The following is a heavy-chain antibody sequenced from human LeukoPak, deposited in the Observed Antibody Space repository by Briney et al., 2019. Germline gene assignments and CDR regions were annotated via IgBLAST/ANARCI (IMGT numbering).Heavy chain of an antibody. CDR2: IRYDGSNK. J-gene: IGHJ4*02. CDR1: GFTFSSYG. D-gene: IGHD6-19*01. V-gene: IGHV3-30*02. Sequence: GGSLRLSCAASGFTFSSYGMHWVRQAPGKGLEWVAFIRYDGSNKYYADSVKGRFTISRDNSKNTLYLQMNSLRAEDTAVYYCVRDVQGREETAVGDYWGQGTRVTVSS. CDR3: VRDVQGREETAVGDY.